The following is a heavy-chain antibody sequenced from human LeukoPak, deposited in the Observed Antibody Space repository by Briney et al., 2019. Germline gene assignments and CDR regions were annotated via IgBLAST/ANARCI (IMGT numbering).Heavy chain of an antibody. V-gene: IGHV3-30*18. CDR1: GFTFSDYG. J-gene: IGHJ4*02. CDR2: ISYDGGNK. CDR3: AKVFEVRGARRPKDY. Sequence: GGSLRLSCAASGFTFSDYGMHWVRQAPGKGLEWVALISYDGGNKFYADSVRDRFTISRDNSKNTLFLQMNSLRIEATAVYYCAKVFEVRGARRPKDYWGQGTLVIVSS. D-gene: IGHD3-10*01.